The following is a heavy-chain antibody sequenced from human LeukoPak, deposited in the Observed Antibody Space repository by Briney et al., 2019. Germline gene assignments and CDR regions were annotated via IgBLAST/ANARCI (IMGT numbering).Heavy chain of an antibody. D-gene: IGHD6-19*01. J-gene: IGHJ4*02. V-gene: IGHV3-23*01. Sequence: PGGSLRLSCAASGFTSSNYAMTWVRQAPGKGLEWVSTISAGGSTYSADSVKGRFTISRDNSKNTLYLEMSSLRAEDTAIYYCAKFSSGWYEDYWGQGTLVTVSS. CDR1: GFTSSNYA. CDR3: AKFSSGWYEDY. CDR2: ISAGGST.